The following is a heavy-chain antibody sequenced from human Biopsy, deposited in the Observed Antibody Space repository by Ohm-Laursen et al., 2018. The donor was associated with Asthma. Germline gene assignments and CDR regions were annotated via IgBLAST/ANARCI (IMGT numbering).Heavy chain of an antibody. CDR3: ARKAGSCISRTCYSLDF. Sequence: SSVTVSCKSLGGTFNTYVIGWVRQAPGQGIEWMGGIKSVFGTTTYTQKFQDRVTITADDSTSTVYMELSSLRSEDTAVYYCARKAGSCISRTCYSLDFWGQGTLVTVSS. CDR1: GGTFNTYV. J-gene: IGHJ4*02. D-gene: IGHD2-2*01. CDR2: IKSVFGTT. V-gene: IGHV1-69*01.